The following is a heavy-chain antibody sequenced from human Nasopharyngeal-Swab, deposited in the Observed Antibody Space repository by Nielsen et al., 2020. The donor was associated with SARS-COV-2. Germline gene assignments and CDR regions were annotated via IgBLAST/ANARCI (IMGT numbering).Heavy chain of an antibody. Sequence: GESLKISCNGSGYSFTIYSIGWVRHMPGKVLEWMGFIYPGDSDTRYSPSFQGQVTISADKSISTAYLQWSSLKASDTAMYYCARLGGYCSSTSCYLGDYYMDVWGKGTTVTVSS. J-gene: IGHJ6*03. CDR3: ARLGGYCSSTSCYLGDYYMDV. V-gene: IGHV5-51*01. CDR1: GYSFTIYS. D-gene: IGHD2-2*03. CDR2: IYPGDSDT.